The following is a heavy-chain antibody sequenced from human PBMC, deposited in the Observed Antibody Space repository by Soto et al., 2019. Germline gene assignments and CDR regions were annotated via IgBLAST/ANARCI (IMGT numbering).Heavy chain of an antibody. J-gene: IGHJ4*02. CDR1: GNTVSSTRW. CDR2: IYHRGTT. D-gene: IGHD3-22*01. Sequence: SETLSLTCTVSGNTVSSTRWWSWVRLSPGRGLEWIGDIYHRGTTNYNPSLKRRVSISLDRSKNQFSLKLTSVTAADTAVYYCARISSGYDYWGKGTLVTFSS. CDR3: ARISSGYDY. V-gene: IGHV4-4*02.